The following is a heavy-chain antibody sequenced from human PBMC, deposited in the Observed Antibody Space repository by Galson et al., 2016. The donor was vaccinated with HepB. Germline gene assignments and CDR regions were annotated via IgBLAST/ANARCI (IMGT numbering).Heavy chain of an antibody. Sequence: ETLSLTCSVSGGSISSSSYYWAWIRQPPGKGLEWIGTIYFSGSAYYNPSLQSRVTISLVTSKNHLSLNVNSVTAADTAVYYCATGGVEAAGFWYFDLWGRGTLVTVSS. CDR1: GGSISSSSYY. CDR3: ATGGVEAAGFWYFDL. CDR2: IYFSGSA. D-gene: IGHD3-16*01. J-gene: IGHJ2*01. V-gene: IGHV4-39*07.